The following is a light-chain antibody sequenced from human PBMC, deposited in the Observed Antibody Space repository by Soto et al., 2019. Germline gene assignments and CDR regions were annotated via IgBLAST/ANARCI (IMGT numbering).Light chain of an antibody. CDR1: SGDIGDYNY. Sequence: QSVLTQPSSVSGSPGQSITISCVGTSGDIGDYNYVSWYQQHPGKVPKVIIYDVSNRPSGVSYRVSGTKSGNTASLTVSGPQIEAEADYYSGPYQRSGSLISATGTK. CDR2: DVS. J-gene: IGLJ1*01. CDR3: GPYQRSGSLI. V-gene: IGLV2-14*01.